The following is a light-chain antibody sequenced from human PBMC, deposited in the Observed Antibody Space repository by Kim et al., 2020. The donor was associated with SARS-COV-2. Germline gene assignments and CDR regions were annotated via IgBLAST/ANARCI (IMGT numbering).Light chain of an antibody. CDR1: SGSIASNY. Sequence: NTLTISCTRSSGSIASNYVQWYQQRPGSAPTTVIYEDNQRPSGVPDRFSGSIDSSSNSASLTISGLKTEDEADYYCQSYDSSNHVVFGGGTQLTVL. CDR3: QSYDSSNHVV. V-gene: IGLV6-57*03. J-gene: IGLJ2*01. CDR2: EDN.